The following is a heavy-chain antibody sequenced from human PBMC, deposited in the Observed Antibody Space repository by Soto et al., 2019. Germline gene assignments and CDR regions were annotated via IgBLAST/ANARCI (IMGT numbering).Heavy chain of an antibody. CDR1: GASVTRAGSY. D-gene: IGHD4-17*01. CDR3: ATRTTVTTFDY. V-gene: IGHV4-31*11. Sequence: QVQLQESGPGLVKPSQTLSLTCDVSGASVTRAGSYWGWIRQRPGQGLEWIGYIYFDGTTYYNPSLKSRVIISADTSRNQFSLSLSFLTAADTAVYYCATRTTVTTFDYWGQGTLVIVSS. CDR2: IYFDGTT. J-gene: IGHJ4*02.